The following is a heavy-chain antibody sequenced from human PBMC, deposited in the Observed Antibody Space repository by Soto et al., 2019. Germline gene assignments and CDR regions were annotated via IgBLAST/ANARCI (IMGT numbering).Heavy chain of an antibody. J-gene: IGHJ6*02. CDR1: GFTFSSYA. CDR2: ISGSGGST. CDR3: AKGGGDYYDYGMDV. D-gene: IGHD4-17*01. Sequence: EVQLLESGGCLVQPGGSLRLSCAASGFTFSSYAMSLVRQAPGKGLAWVSAISGSGGSTYYADSVKGRFTISRDNSKNTLYLQMNSLRAEDTAVYYCAKGGGDYYDYGMDVWGQGTTVTVSS. V-gene: IGHV3-23*01.